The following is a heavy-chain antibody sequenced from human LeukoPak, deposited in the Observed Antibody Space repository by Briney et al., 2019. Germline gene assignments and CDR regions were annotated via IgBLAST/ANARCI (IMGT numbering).Heavy chain of an antibody. CDR3: ARPTPFSGTGAFDI. D-gene: IGHD1-26*01. Sequence: SETLSLTCTVSGGSISSYYWSWIRQPPGKGLEWIGYIYYSGSTNYNPSLKSRVTISVDTSKNQFSLKLSPVTAADTAVYYCARPTPFSGTGAFDIWGQGTMVTVSS. J-gene: IGHJ3*02. V-gene: IGHV4-59*08. CDR2: IYYSGST. CDR1: GGSISSYY.